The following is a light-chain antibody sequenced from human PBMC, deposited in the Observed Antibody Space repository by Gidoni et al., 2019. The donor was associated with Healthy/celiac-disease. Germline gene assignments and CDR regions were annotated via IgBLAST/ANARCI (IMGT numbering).Light chain of an antibody. CDR1: SSDVGCYNL. CDR3: CSYAGSSTNVV. CDR2: EGS. J-gene: IGLJ2*01. Sequence: QSALTQPASVSGSPGQSITISCTGTSSDVGCYNLVSWYQQHPGKAPKLMIYEGSKRPSGVSNRFSGSKSGNTSSLTISGLQAEDEADYYCCSYAGSSTNVVFGGGTQLTVL. V-gene: IGLV2-23*01.